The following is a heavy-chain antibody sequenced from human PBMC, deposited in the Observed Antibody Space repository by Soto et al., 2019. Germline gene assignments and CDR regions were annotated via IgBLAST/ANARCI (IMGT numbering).Heavy chain of an antibody. J-gene: IGHJ4*02. CDR2: ISFDGNII. CDR3: ARTFDTITYYFDY. Sequence: PGGSLRLSCASSEFSFISYAMHWIRQAPGKGLEWVAVISFDGNIIHYADSVKGRFIISRDNSKNTLYLQMHSLSGEDTAVYYCARTFDTITYYFDYWGQGTLVTVSS. V-gene: IGHV3-30-3*01. CDR1: EFSFISYA. D-gene: IGHD3-9*01.